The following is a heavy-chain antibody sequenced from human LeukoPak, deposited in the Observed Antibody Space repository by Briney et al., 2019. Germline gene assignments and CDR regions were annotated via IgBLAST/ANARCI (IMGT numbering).Heavy chain of an antibody. CDR3: AKEGESGYSGGFDH. CDR2: TSEDDSDK. Sequence: GGSLRLSCAASGFIFSRHGMHWVRQAPGKGLEWMAFTSEDDSDKYYADSVKGRFTISRDNSKNTLYLQLNSLSAEDTAMYYCAKEGESGYSGGFDHWGQGTLVTVSS. CDR1: GFIFSRHG. J-gene: IGHJ4*02. D-gene: IGHD3-3*01. V-gene: IGHV3-30*18.